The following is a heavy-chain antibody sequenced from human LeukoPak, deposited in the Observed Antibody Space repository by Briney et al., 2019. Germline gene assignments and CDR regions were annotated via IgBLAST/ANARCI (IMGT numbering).Heavy chain of an antibody. CDR1: GYTFTSYG. J-gene: IGHJ4*02. CDR2: FDPEDGET. CDR3: ATSTWDY. Sequence: ASVKVSCKASGYTFTSYGISWVRQAPGKGLEWMGGFDPEDGETIYAQKFQGRVTMTEDTSTDTAYMELSSLRSEDTAVYYCATSTWDYWGQGTLVTVSS. V-gene: IGHV1-24*01. D-gene: IGHD2/OR15-2a*01.